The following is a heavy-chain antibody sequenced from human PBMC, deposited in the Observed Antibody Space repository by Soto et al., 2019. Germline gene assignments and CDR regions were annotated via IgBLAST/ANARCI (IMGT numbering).Heavy chain of an antibody. J-gene: IGHJ5*02. Sequence: ASVKVSCKASGYTLITYGVTWVRQAPGQGLEWMGWITPYNGKTHYAQKFQDRVTMTTDTAATTAYMELRSLTSDDSAMYFCARDTSHYFAPWGQGTLVTVSS. V-gene: IGHV1-18*01. D-gene: IGHD3-10*01. CDR2: ITPYNGKT. CDR1: GYTLITYG. CDR3: ARDTSHYFAP.